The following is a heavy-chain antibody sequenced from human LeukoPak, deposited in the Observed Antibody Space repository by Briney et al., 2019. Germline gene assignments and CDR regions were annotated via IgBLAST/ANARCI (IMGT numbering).Heavy chain of an antibody. D-gene: IGHD3-22*01. CDR1: GGTFSSYA. CDR3: SREGGGYSYGRDYYDSSGYTFAY. V-gene: IGHV1-69*05. Sequence: GASGKVSCKASGGTFSSYAISRGGQAPGQGREGRGGMIAIFGTANYAQKCQGRVTITTEESTSTAYMEMSSVRYEDRARYYCSREGGGYSYGRDYYDSSGYTFAYWGQGTLVTASS. CDR2: MIAIFGTA. J-gene: IGHJ4*02.